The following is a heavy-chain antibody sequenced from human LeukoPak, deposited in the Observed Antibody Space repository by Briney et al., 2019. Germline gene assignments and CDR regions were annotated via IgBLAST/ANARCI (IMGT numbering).Heavy chain of an antibody. CDR1: GFTFDDYG. CDR3: AKDYGYSSSWYDY. V-gene: IGHV3-9*01. CDR2: ISWNSAGV. J-gene: IGHJ4*02. D-gene: IGHD6-13*01. Sequence: PGRSLRLSCEASGFTFDDYGMHWVRQAPGKGLEWVSSISWNSAGVGYVDSAKGRFTISRDNAKKTLYLQMNSLRAEDTALYYCAKDYGYSSSWYDYWGQGTLVTVSS.